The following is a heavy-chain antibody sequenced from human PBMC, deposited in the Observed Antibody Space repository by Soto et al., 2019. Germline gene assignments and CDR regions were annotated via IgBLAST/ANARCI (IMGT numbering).Heavy chain of an antibody. Sequence: QVQLVQSGAEVKNPGASVKVSCKASGYTFTNYYIHWVRQAPGQGLEWMAIINPNGGSTNYAQEFQGRDTLARETFTNTVYMELSSLRSEYTAIYYCAKGLPAGDYWGQGTLVTVSS. CDR2: INPNGGST. CDR3: AKGLPAGDY. D-gene: IGHD2-2*01. V-gene: IGHV1-46*01. J-gene: IGHJ4*02. CDR1: GYTFTNYY.